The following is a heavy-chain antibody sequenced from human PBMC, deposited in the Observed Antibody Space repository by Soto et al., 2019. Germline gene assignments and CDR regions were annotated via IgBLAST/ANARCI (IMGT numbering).Heavy chain of an antibody. CDR3: AKWDTHGIIPPAVGGNYYYYDMDV. D-gene: IGHD5-18*01. Sequence: GGSLRLSCAACGLMFSNYAMGWVRQASGRGLEWGSAITGRGGGTYYAGSVKGRLTVSRDNAKNTLYLKMHSLRAGDIAIFFCAKWDTHGIIPPAVGGNYYYYDMDVWGQGSRVTVSS. V-gene: IGHV3-23*01. CDR2: ITGRGGGT. J-gene: IGHJ6*02. CDR1: GLMFSNYA.